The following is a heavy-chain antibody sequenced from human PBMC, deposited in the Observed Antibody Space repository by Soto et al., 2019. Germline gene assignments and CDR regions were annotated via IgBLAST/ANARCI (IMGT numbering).Heavy chain of an antibody. Sequence: LRLSCTTSGFTFTSYTMHWVRQVPGKGLEWVATFWYDASGQKYADSVKGRFTISRNPSRSTLYLHMDSLRAEDTALYYCAFGSWNHFYFDYWGQEILVTVSS. CDR3: AFGSWNHFYFDY. CDR2: FWYDASGQ. J-gene: IGHJ4*02. CDR1: GFTFTSYT. V-gene: IGHV3-33*01. D-gene: IGHD6-13*01.